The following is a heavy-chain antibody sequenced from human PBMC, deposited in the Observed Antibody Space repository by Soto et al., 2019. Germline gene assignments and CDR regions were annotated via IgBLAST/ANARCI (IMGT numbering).Heavy chain of an antibody. CDR3: ARGFSPYGSGSYLCWFDP. Sequence: QVQLVQSGAEVKKPGASVKVSCKASGYTFTSYGISWVRQAPGQGLEWMGWISAYNGNTNDAQKLQGRVTMTTDTATSTAYIELRSLRSDDTAVYYCARGFSPYGSGSYLCWFDPWGQGTLVTVSS. D-gene: IGHD3-10*01. V-gene: IGHV1-18*01. CDR2: ISAYNGNT. J-gene: IGHJ5*02. CDR1: GYTFTSYG.